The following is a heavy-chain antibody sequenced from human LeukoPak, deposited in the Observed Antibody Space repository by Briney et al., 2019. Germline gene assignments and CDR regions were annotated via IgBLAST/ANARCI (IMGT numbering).Heavy chain of an antibody. J-gene: IGHJ4*02. Sequence: PGGPLGLSCAASGFPFMNNYMSGGRQAPGKGLEGVSDIYSGGSTYYADAVEGGVTISRDNSKNPLYLQVSSLRAEDTAVYYCARDRWYDGSGYIAAFDYWGQGTLVTVS. CDR3: ARDRWYDGSGYIAAFDY. CDR2: IYSGGST. V-gene: IGHV3-53*01. CDR1: GFPFMNNY. D-gene: IGHD3-22*01.